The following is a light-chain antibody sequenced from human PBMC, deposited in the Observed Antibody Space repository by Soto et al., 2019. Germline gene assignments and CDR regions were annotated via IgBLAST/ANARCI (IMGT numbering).Light chain of an antibody. Sequence: QSVLTQPPSASGTPGQRVTISCSGSSSNIGSNYVYWYQQLPGTAPKLLIYRNNQRPSGVPDRFSGSKSGTSASLAISGLRSEDEADYYCVAWDDSLSAYAVFGGGTQLTVL. V-gene: IGLV1-47*01. J-gene: IGLJ7*01. CDR3: VAWDDSLSAYAV. CDR2: RNN. CDR1: SSNIGSNY.